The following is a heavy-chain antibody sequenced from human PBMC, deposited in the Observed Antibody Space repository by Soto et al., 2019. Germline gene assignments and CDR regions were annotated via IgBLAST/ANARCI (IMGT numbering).Heavy chain of an antibody. D-gene: IGHD2-8*02. CDR1: VFTCSTYS. V-gene: IGHV3-21*01. Sequence: PWWSLRLSCLGSVFTCSTYSINWVRQAPGKGLEWVSSISSRSDIYYADSVKGRFTISRDNAKNSVSLQMNSLRAEDTAVYYCARECTAWPLAYGLDVWGQGTTVTVSS. CDR2: ISSRSDI. CDR3: ARECTAWPLAYGLDV. J-gene: IGHJ6*02.